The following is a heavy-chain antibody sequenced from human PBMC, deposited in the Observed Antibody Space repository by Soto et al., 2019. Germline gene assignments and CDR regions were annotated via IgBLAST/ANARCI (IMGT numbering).Heavy chain of an antibody. V-gene: IGHV3-11*01. Sequence: QVQLVESGGGLVKPGGSLRLSCAASGFTFSDYYMSWIRQAPGKGLEWVSYISSSGGTIYYADSVKGRSTVSRDNAKNSMYLQMNSLRAEDTAVYYCARDRMYSSTWYSYWAQGTLVTVSS. CDR2: ISSSGGTI. CDR3: ARDRMYSSTWYSY. J-gene: IGHJ4*02. D-gene: IGHD6-13*01. CDR1: GFTFSDYY.